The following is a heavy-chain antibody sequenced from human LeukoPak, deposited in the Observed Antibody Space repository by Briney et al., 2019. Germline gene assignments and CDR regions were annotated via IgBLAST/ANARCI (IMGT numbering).Heavy chain of an antibody. CDR2: MNPNSGNT. J-gene: IGHJ4*02. CDR1: GYTFTSYD. D-gene: IGHD6-19*01. V-gene: IGHV1-8*01. CDR3: ARGQGSSGPRGFDY. Sequence: ASVKVSCKASGYTFTSYDINWVRQATGQGLEWMGWMNPNSGNTGYAQKFQGRFTMTRNTSISPAYMELSSLRSEATAVYYCARGQGSSGPRGFDYWGQGTLVTVSS.